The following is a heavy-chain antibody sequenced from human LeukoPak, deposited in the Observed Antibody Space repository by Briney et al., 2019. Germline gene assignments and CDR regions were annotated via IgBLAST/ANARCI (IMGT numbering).Heavy chain of an antibody. J-gene: IGHJ4*02. CDR2: FVVGSGNT. CDR1: GFTLTSSA. V-gene: IGHV1-58*01. CDR3: AASPDYYDSSGYSYYFDY. D-gene: IGHD3-22*01. Sequence: VASVKVSRKPSGFTLTSSAVQWGREARGPRLERIGWFVVGSGNTNYAKKFQERVTITRDMSTSTAYMELSCLRSEDTAVYYCAASPDYYDSSGYSYYFDYWGEGTLVTVSS.